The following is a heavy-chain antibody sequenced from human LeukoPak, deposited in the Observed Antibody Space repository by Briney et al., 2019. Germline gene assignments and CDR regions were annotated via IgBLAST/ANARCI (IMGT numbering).Heavy chain of an antibody. CDR3: ARGLRPIQLETRWFDP. CDR2: INHSGST. Sequence: SETLSLTCAVYGGSFSGYYWSWIRQPPGKGLEWIGEINHSGSTNYNPSLKSRVTISVDTSKNQFSLKLSSVTAADTAVYYCARGLRPIQLETRWFDPWGQGTLVTVSS. D-gene: IGHD1-1*01. V-gene: IGHV4-34*01. J-gene: IGHJ5*02. CDR1: GGSFSGYY.